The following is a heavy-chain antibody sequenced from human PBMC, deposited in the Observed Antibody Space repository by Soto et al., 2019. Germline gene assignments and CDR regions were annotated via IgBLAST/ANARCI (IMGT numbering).Heavy chain of an antibody. Sequence: QLQLQESGAGLVKPSQTLSLTCAVSGGSISSGGYSWSWIRQPPGKGREWIGYIYHSGSTYYNPSLKFRVTIPVDRSKNQFSLKLSSVTAADTAVYYCAREGYGDPRFDYWGQGTLVTVST. CDR1: GGSISSGGYS. V-gene: IGHV4-30-2*01. J-gene: IGHJ4*02. CDR2: IYHSGST. D-gene: IGHD4-17*01. CDR3: AREGYGDPRFDY.